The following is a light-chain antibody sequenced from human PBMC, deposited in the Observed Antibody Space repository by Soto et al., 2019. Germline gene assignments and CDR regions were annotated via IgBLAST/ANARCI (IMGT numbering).Light chain of an antibody. CDR3: QQYGSSPPYI. J-gene: IGKJ2*01. CDR1: QSVSSSY. CDR2: GAS. V-gene: IGKV3-20*01. Sequence: EIVLTQSPGTLSLSPGERATLSCRASQSVSSSYLAWYQQKPGQAPRLLIYGASSRATGIPDRFSGSGSGTDFTLTISRLEPEDFAVYYCQQYGSSPPYILGRGTKLEIK.